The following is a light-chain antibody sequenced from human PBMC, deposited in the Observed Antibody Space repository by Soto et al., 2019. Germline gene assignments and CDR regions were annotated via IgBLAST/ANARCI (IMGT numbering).Light chain of an antibody. J-gene: IGLJ1*01. Sequence: QSVLTQPPSVSGAPGQRVTISCTGTKSNIGAGYDVHWYQQLPGTAPKLLIYGSNNRPSGVPDRFSDSRSGTSASLAIDGLQTEDEDDYYCQSFDTSLSGLYVFGTGTKLTVL. V-gene: IGLV1-40*01. CDR2: GSN. CDR3: QSFDTSLSGLYV. CDR1: KSNIGAGYD.